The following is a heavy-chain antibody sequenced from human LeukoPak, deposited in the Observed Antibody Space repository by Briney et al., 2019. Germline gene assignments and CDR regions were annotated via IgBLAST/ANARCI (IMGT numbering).Heavy chain of an antibody. V-gene: IGHV1-8*01. CDR1: GYTFTSYD. Sequence: ASVKVSCKASGYTFTSYDINWVRQATGQGLEWMGWMNPNSGNTGYAQKFQGRVTMTRNTSISTAYMELSSLRSEDTAVYYRAATFYYDSSGYYYFDYWGQGTLVTVSS. J-gene: IGHJ4*02. D-gene: IGHD3-22*01. CDR2: MNPNSGNT. CDR3: AATFYYDSSGYYYFDY.